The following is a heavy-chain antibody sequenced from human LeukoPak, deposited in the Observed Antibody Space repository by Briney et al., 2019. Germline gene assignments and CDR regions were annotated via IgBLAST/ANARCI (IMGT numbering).Heavy chain of an antibody. CDR2: MKQDGSDK. V-gene: IGHV3-7*01. Sequence: PGGSLRLSCAASGFTFNNYWMTWVRQAPGKGLEWVANMKQDGSDKYYVDSVKGRFTISRDNAEKSLYLQMNSLRAEDTAVYFCRFGSGSYYFDYWGQGTLVTVSS. J-gene: IGHJ4*02. D-gene: IGHD3-10*01. CDR1: GFTFNNYW. CDR3: RFGSGSYYFDY.